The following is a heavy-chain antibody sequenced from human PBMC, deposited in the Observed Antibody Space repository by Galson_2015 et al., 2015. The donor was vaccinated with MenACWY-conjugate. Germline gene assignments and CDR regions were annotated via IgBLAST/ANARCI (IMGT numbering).Heavy chain of an antibody. CDR2: IYSGNT. V-gene: IGHV4-59*08. CDR3: ARRRPRDIGGGFDI. CDR1: GGSISSYY. Sequence: ETLSLTCTVSGGSISSYYWSWIRQPPGKGLEWIGYIYSGNTNYNPSLKSRVIISVDTSKNQFSLKLKSVTAADTAQYYCARRRPRDIGGGFDIWGQGTLVTVSS. D-gene: IGHD2-15*01. J-gene: IGHJ3*02.